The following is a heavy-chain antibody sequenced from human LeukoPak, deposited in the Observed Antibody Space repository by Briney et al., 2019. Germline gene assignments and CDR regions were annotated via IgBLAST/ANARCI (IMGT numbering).Heavy chain of an antibody. Sequence: SETLSLTCAVYGGSFSGYYWSWIRQPPGKGLEWIGEINHSGSTNYNPSLKSRVTISVDTSKNQFSLKLSSVTAADTAVYYCARHPSSMVRGVRSYYYMDVWGKGTTVTISS. J-gene: IGHJ6*03. D-gene: IGHD3-10*01. V-gene: IGHV4-34*01. CDR1: GGSFSGYY. CDR3: ARHPSSMVRGVRSYYYMDV. CDR2: INHSGST.